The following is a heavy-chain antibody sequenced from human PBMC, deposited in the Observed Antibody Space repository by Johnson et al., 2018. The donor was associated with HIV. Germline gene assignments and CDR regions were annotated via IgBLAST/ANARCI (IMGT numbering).Heavy chain of an antibody. V-gene: IGHV3-20*04. CDR2: VTGTGGDT. D-gene: IGHD5-24*01. Sequence: VQLVESGGGVVQPVMSLRLSCAASGFTFDDYGMSWVRQAPGKGLEWVSGVTGTGGDTYYADSVKGRFTVSRDNSKNSLYLQMNSLRDEDTAMYYCAKDLGDGYNFAGVFDIWGQGTMVTVSS. CDR3: AKDLGDGYNFAGVFDI. CDR1: GFTFDDYG. J-gene: IGHJ3*02.